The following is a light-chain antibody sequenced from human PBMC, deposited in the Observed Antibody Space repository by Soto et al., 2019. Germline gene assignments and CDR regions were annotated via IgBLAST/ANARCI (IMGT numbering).Light chain of an antibody. CDR2: ATS. CDR1: QGVGGW. Sequence: IQMTQSPSSVSASVGDRVTMTCRASQGVGGWLAWYQQKPGKVPKLLIYATSSLHSGVTSRFSGSGSGTDLTLSISSLQPEDFGTYYCQQTLSLPLSFSPGTKVDIK. V-gene: IGKV1-12*01. CDR3: QQTLSLPLS. J-gene: IGKJ3*01.